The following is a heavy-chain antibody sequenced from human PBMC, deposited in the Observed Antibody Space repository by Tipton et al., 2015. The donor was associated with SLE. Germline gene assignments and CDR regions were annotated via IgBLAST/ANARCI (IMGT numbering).Heavy chain of an antibody. J-gene: IGHJ3*02. CDR3: GCMLPRGAFDI. D-gene: IGHD2-8*01. Sequence: TLSLTCTVSGCSIGSGGYYWSWIRQHPGKGLEWIGCIYYSGNTYYNPSLKSRVTISVDTSKNQFSLKMSSVTAADTAVYYCGCMLPRGAFDIWGQGTMVTVSS. CDR2: IYYSGNT. CDR1: GCSIGSGGYY. V-gene: IGHV4-31*03.